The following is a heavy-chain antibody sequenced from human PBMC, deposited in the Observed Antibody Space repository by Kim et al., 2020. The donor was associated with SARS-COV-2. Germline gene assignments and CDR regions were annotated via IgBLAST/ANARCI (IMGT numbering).Heavy chain of an antibody. CDR1: GGSFSGYY. D-gene: IGHD6-19*01. V-gene: IGHV4-34*01. J-gene: IGHJ4*02. CDR3: ARVRGWYRRSNFDY. Sequence: SETLSLTCAVYGGSFSGYYWSWIRQPPGKGLEWIGEINHSGSTNYNPSLKSRVTISVDTSKNQFSLKLSSVTAADTAVYYCARVRGWYRRSNFDYWGQGTLVTVSS. CDR2: INHSGST.